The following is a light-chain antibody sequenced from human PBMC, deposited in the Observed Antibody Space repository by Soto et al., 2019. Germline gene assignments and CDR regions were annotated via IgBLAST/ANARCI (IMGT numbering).Light chain of an antibody. V-gene: IGKV3-15*01. CDR3: QEYGKWPLFT. J-gene: IGKJ3*01. CDR2: AAS. Sequence: EIVVTQSPGILSVSPGDRATLSCRASQSVGRNLAWYQQKPGQAPTLLIYAASTRATGLQARFSGSGSGTDFTLTISSLQSEDFAVYYCQEYGKWPLFTFGPGTRVDIK. CDR1: QSVGRN.